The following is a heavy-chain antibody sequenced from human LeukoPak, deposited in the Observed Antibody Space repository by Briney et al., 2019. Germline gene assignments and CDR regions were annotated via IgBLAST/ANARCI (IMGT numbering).Heavy chain of an antibody. D-gene: IGHD3-3*01. J-gene: IGHJ4*02. CDR2: IYYSGST. CDR1: GGSFSGYY. CDR3: ARQGPYDFWSGYSGYYFDY. Sequence: PSETLSLTCAVYGGSFSGYYWGWIRQPPGKGLEWIGSIYYSGSTYYNPSLKSRVTISVDTSKNQFSLKLSSVTAADTAVYYCARQGPYDFWSGYSGYYFDYWGQGTLVTVSS. V-gene: IGHV4-39*01.